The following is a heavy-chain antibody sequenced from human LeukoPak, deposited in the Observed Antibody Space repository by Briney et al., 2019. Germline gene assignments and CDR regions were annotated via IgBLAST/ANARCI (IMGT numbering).Heavy chain of an antibody. CDR3: ARSLLEDAFDI. CDR1: GFTFDDYG. CDR2: INWNGGST. J-gene: IGHJ3*02. Sequence: GGSLRLSCAASGFTFDDYGMRWVRQAPGKGLEWVSGINWNGGSTGYADSVKGRFTISRDNAKNSLYLQLNSLRAEDMALYYCARSLLEDAFDIWGQGTMVTVSS. D-gene: IGHD1-26*01. V-gene: IGHV3-20*04.